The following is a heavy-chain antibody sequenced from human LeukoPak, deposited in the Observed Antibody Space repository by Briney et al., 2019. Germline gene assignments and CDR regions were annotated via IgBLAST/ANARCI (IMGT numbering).Heavy chain of an antibody. Sequence: KPSETLSLTCTVSGGSISSYYWSWIRQPPGKGLEWIGYIDYSGGTNYNPSLKSRVTISVDTSKNQFSLKLSSVTAADTAVYYCARDSGGYNWFDPWGQGTLVTVSS. CDR3: ARDSGGYNWFDP. J-gene: IGHJ5*02. CDR1: GGSISSYY. CDR2: IDYSGGT. V-gene: IGHV4-59*01.